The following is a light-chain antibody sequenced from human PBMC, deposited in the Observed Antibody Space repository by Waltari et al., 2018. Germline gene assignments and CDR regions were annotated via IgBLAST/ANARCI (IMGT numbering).Light chain of an antibody. V-gene: IGKV1-9*01. CDR1: QGISSY. CDR3: QQLNSYPHT. J-gene: IGKJ4*01. Sequence: IQLTQSPSSLSAFVGDRVTITCRASQGISSYLAWYQQKPGKAPKLLIYAASTLQSGVPSRFSGSGSGTDFTLTISSLQPEDFATYYCQQLNSYPHTFGGGTKVEIK. CDR2: AAS.